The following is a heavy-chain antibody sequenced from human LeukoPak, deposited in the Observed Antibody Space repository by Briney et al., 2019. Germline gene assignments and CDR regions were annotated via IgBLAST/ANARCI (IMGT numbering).Heavy chain of an antibody. CDR2: ISGSGGST. V-gene: IGHV3-23*01. CDR1: GFTFSSYA. J-gene: IGHJ6*04. D-gene: IGHD3-10*01. Sequence: GGSLRLSCAASGFTFSSYAMSWVRQAPGKGLEWVSAISGSGGSTYYADSVKGRFTISRDNSKSTLYLQMNSLRAEDTAVYYCAKGGVRAYYGMDVWGKGTTVTVSS. CDR3: AKGGVRAYYGMDV.